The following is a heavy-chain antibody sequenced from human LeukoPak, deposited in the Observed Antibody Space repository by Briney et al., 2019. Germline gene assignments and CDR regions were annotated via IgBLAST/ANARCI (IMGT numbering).Heavy chain of an antibody. CDR2: ISFDGSNK. V-gene: IGHV3-30*04. Sequence: GGSLRLSCAASGFTFSSYAMHWVRQAPGKGLEWVAVISFDGSNKYSADSVKGRFTISRDNSKNTLYLQMNSLRAEDTAVYYCAKSGLNRFDYWGQGTLVTVSS. J-gene: IGHJ4*02. CDR1: GFTFSSYA. D-gene: IGHD2-15*01. CDR3: AKSGLNRFDY.